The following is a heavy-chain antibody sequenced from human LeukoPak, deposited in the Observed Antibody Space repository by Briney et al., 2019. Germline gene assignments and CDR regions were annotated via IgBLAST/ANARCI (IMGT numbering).Heavy chain of an antibody. CDR2: IYPGDSDT. J-gene: IGHJ4*02. CDR1: GYSFTSYW. V-gene: IGHV5-51*01. CDR3: ARVNSSSFDY. D-gene: IGHD6-13*01. Sequence: GGSLRLSCKGSGYSFTSYWIGWVRQMPGKGLEWMGIIYPGDSDTRYSPSFQGQVTISADKSISTAYLQWSSLKASDTAMYYCARVNSSSFDYWGQGTLVTVFS.